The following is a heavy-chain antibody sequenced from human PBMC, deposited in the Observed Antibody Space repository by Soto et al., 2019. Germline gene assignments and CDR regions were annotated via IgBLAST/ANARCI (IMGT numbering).Heavy chain of an antibody. J-gene: IGHJ3*02. CDR3: APHVSCSGGSCQYDAFAI. CDR2: ITADGGT. Sequence: EVQVLESGGGLVQLGGSLRLSCEGSEFTVSGHAMTWIRQAPGKGPEWVSTITADGGTYYADSVKGRFAMSRDTSENTLYLQMNSLGAEGTAAYYCAPHVSCSGGSCQYDAFAIRGQGTMVTVSS. CDR1: EFTVSGHA. V-gene: IGHV3-23*01. D-gene: IGHD2-15*01.